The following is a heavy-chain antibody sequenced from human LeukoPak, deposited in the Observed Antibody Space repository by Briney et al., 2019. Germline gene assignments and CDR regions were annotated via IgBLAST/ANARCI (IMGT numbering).Heavy chain of an antibody. CDR3: ARQGGGFWYFDL. Sequence: SETLSLTCTVPGGSISSYYWSWIRQLPRKGLEWIGYIYYSGSTNYNPSLKSRVTISVDTSKNQFSLKLSSVTAADTAVYYCARQGGGFWYFDLWGRGTLVTDSS. CDR2: IYYSGST. CDR1: GGSISSYY. D-gene: IGHD6-25*01. V-gene: IGHV4-59*08. J-gene: IGHJ2*01.